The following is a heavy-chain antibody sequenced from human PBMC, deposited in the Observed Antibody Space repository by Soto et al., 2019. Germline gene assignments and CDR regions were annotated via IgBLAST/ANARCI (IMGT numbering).Heavy chain of an antibody. CDR3: AKAGPYYYYGMDV. D-gene: IGHD2-8*02. CDR2: INQDGSEK. J-gene: IGHJ6*02. V-gene: IGHV3-7*03. CDR1: GFTFSNYW. Sequence: EVQLVESGGGLVQPGGSLRLSCAASGFTFSNYWMSWVRQAPGKGLEWVANINQDGSEKYYVDSVKGRFPNSRDNDKNSLYLQMNSLRAEDTAVYYCAKAGPYYYYGMDVLGQGTTVTVSS.